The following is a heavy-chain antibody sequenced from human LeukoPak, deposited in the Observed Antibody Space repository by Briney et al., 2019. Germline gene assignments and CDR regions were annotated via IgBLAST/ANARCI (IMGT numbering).Heavy chain of an antibody. D-gene: IGHD1-26*01. Sequence: GASVKVSCKASGYTFTSYYIHWVRQAPGQGLEWIGLINPSGGSTNYAQKFQGRVTMTRDTSTSTVYMDLSSLRSEDTAVYYCARDFVVGATPLAFDYWGQGTLVTVSS. CDR2: INPSGGST. CDR3: ARDFVVGATPLAFDY. V-gene: IGHV1-46*01. CDR1: GYTFTSYY. J-gene: IGHJ4*02.